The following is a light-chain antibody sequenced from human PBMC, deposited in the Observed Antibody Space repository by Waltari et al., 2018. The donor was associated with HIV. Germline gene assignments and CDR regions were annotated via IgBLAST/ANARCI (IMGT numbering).Light chain of an antibody. CDR3: AARDDSLNAWV. Sequence: QSVLTQPPSASGTPGRRVTISCSGNSSNVGSNPVNWYRQVPGTAPKLLMFSNNQRPSWGTDRFSGSKSGTSASLAIKGLQSEDEADYYCAARDDSLNAWVFGGGTKLTVL. J-gene: IGLJ3*02. V-gene: IGLV1-44*01. CDR1: SSNVGSNP. CDR2: SNN.